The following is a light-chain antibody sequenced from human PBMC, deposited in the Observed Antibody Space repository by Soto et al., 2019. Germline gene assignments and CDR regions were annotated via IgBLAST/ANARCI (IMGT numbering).Light chain of an antibody. Sequence: DIPMTQSPSSLSASVGDRVTITCRASQSISSYLNWYQQKPGKAPKLLIYAASSLQSGVPSRFSGSGSGTEFTLTISILQPEDFATYYCQQSYSTPYTFGQGTKLEIK. J-gene: IGKJ2*01. CDR2: AAS. V-gene: IGKV1-39*01. CDR3: QQSYSTPYT. CDR1: QSISSY.